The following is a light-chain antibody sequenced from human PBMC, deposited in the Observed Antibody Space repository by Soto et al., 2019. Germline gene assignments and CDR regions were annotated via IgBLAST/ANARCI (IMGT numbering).Light chain of an antibody. CDR2: GTS. Sequence: ETVLTQSPGTLSLSPGERATLSCRASQTVNGNYLGWYQQKPGQAPRLLIYGTSSRATGIPDRFSGSGSGTDFTLTISRLEPEDFAVYCCQQCGSLPGTFGQGTRVDIK. J-gene: IGKJ1*01. CDR1: QTVNGNY. CDR3: QQCGSLPGT. V-gene: IGKV3-20*01.